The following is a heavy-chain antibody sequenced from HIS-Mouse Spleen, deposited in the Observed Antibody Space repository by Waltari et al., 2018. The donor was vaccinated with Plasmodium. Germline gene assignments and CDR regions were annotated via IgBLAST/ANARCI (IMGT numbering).Heavy chain of an antibody. J-gene: IGHJ4*02. Sequence: QVQLQESGPGLVKPSQTLSLTCTVSGGSISSGGYYWSWLRQHPGKGLEWMVDSYYRGSTYCNPSRESRVTISVDTSKNQFSLKLSSVTAADTAVYYCARSIAATVTFYFDYWGQGTLVTVSS. CDR1: GGSISSGGYY. D-gene: IGHD6-13*01. CDR3: ARSIAATVTFYFDY. CDR2: SYYRGST. V-gene: IGHV4-31*03.